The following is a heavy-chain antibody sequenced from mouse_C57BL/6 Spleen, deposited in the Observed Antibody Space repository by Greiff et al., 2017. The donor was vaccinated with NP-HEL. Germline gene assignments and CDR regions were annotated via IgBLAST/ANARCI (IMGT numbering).Heavy chain of an antibody. CDR2: IDPEDGET. CDR1: GFNIKDYY. V-gene: IGHV14-2*01. Sequence: EVQLQQSGAELVKPGASVKLSCTASGFNIKDYYMHWVKQRTEQGLEWIGRIDPEDGETKYAPKFQGKATITVDTSSNTAYLQLSSLTSEDTAVYYCAPIYYGNQYYFDYWGQGTTLTVSS. CDR3: APIYYGNQYYFDY. D-gene: IGHD2-1*01. J-gene: IGHJ2*01.